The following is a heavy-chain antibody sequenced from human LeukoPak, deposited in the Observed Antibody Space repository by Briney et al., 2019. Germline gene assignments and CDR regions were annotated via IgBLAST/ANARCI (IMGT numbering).Heavy chain of an antibody. J-gene: IGHJ4*02. Sequence: GGSLRLSCAASGFGSGFGFSSYAMAWVRQAPGTGLEWVATVVGSGGRTYYADSVKGRFTISRDNTKNTLYLQLNSLSVEDTAVYYCAPEGAIDSDSWGQGTLVTVSS. V-gene: IGHV3-23*01. D-gene: IGHD1-14*01. CDR2: VVGSGGRT. CDR3: APEGAIDSDS. CDR1: GFGSGFGFSSYA.